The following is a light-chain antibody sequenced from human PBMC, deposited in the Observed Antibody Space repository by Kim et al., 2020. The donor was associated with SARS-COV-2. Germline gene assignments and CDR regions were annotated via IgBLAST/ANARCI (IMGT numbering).Light chain of an antibody. CDR1: QSVSSTY. V-gene: IGKV3-20*01. J-gene: IGKJ1*01. Sequence: SQGERATLSCRASQSVSSTYLSWSQQKPGQAPRLLIYGASSRATGIPDRFSGSGSGTDFTLTITRLEPEEFAVYYCQQYSSSPATFGQGTKVDIK. CDR3: QQYSSSPAT. CDR2: GAS.